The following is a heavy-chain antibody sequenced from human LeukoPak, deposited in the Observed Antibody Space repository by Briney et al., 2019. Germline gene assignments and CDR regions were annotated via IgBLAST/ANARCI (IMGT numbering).Heavy chain of an antibody. CDR1: GFTVSSYG. J-gene: IGHJ3*01. Sequence: GSLRLSCAASGFTVSSYGMTWVRQAPGNGLEWVSAFSATDGSAQYAESVKGRFTISRDNSKSSLYLQMNSLRDEDTAVYYCAKARIAAAGTGAFDVWGQGTMVTVSS. CDR3: AKARIAAAGTGAFDV. V-gene: IGHV3-23*01. D-gene: IGHD6-13*01. CDR2: FSATDGSA.